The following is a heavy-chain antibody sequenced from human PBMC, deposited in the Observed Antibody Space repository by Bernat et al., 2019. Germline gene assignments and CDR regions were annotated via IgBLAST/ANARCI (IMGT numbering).Heavy chain of an antibody. D-gene: IGHD5-12*01. V-gene: IGHV3-30-3*01. Sequence: QEQLVESGGGVVQPGTSLRLSCAASGYTFSNYAMHWVRQAPGKGLEWVSLISYNGDTEYYADSVKGRFTISRDNSKNILYLQMTSLRIEDTAVYFCAREIRGSYEAYWGQGVLVTVSS. J-gene: IGHJ4*02. CDR3: AREIRGSYEAY. CDR2: ISYNGDTE. CDR1: GYTFSNYA.